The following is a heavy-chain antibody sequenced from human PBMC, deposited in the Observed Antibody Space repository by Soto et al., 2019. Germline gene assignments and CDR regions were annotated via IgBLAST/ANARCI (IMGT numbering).Heavy chain of an antibody. J-gene: IGHJ6*02. V-gene: IGHV3-21*01. CDR3: ASLRVNYYGSGTPPYYYGMDV. Sequence: GGSLRLSCAASGFTFSSYSMNWVRQAPGKGLEWVSSISSSSSYIYYADSVKGRFTISRDNAKNSLYLQMNSLRAEDTAVYYCASLRVNYYGSGTPPYYYGMDVWGQGTTVTVSS. D-gene: IGHD3-10*01. CDR2: ISSSSSYI. CDR1: GFTFSSYS.